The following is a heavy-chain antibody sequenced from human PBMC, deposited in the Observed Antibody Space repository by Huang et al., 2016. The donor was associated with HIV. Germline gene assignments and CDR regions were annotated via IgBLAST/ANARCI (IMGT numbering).Heavy chain of an antibody. J-gene: IGHJ4*02. CDR3: ARAPHYGSGSYYY. V-gene: IGHV4-34*01. CDR2: ITHSGRT. Sequence: QVRLHQWGAGLLKPSETLSLTCAIYGGSFSGYYWSWIRQPPGKGLEWIGEITHSGRTNYNPSLKSRVTISEETSKNQFSLKLSSVTAADTAVYYWARAPHYGSGSYYYWGQGTLVTVSS. D-gene: IGHD3-10*01. CDR1: GGSFSGYY.